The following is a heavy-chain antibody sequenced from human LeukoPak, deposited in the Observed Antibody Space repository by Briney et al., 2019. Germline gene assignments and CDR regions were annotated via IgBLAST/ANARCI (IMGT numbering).Heavy chain of an antibody. CDR1: GFIFRNYA. Sequence: GGSLRLSCAASGFIFRNYAMSWVRQAPGKGLEWVSAITGSGDTTYYADSVKGRFTISRDNSKNTLYLQMNSLRAEDTAVYYCARVEVRGVIARNYYYYYGMDVWGQGTTVTVSS. V-gene: IGHV3-23*01. D-gene: IGHD3-10*01. CDR3: ARVEVRGVIARNYYYYYGMDV. J-gene: IGHJ6*02. CDR2: ITGSGDTT.